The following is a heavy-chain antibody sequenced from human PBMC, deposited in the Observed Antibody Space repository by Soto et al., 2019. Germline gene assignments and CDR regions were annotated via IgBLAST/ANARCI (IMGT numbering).Heavy chain of an antibody. CDR3: ARDWDRGGGSYLWKFDL. Sequence: QEQLVESGGGVVQPGRSLRLSCAASGFALTPYAMHWVRQAPGKGLEWVAIISYDGSYRSYGDSVKGRFTISRDNSETSLYMRRGTLRSEDTGVYYCARDWDRGGGSYLWKFDLWGRGTLVTVSS. CDR2: ISYDGSYR. CDR1: GFALTPYA. J-gene: IGHJ2*01. V-gene: IGHV3-30-3*01. D-gene: IGHD1-26*01.